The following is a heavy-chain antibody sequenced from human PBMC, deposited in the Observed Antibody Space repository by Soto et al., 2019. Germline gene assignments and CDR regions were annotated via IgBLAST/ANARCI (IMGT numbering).Heavy chain of an antibody. CDR1: GFTFSKYY. CDR2: ITSSGTYT. J-gene: IGHJ6*02. V-gene: IGHV3-11*05. Sequence: QVQLVESGGGLVKPGGSLSLSCEASGFTFSKYYMSWIRQAPGKGLEWVSTITSSGTYTTYADSVKGRFTISRDDAKNSLYLKMNRLRAEDTALYYCVREYYYAMDVWGQGTTVTVSS. CDR3: VREYYYAMDV.